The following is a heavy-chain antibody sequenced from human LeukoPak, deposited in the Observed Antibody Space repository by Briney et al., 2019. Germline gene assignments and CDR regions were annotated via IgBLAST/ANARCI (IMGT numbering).Heavy chain of an antibody. J-gene: IGHJ3*02. CDR1: GYTFTSYG. V-gene: IGHV1-18*01. Sequence: GASVKVSCKASGYTFTSYGISWVRQAPGQGLEWMGWISAYNGNTNYAQKLQGRVTMTTDTSTSTAYMELSSLRSEDTAVYYCARDRGSDDDYGDYRPYCGGDCYVGDAFDIWGQGTMVTVSS. D-gene: IGHD2-21*02. CDR2: ISAYNGNT. CDR3: ARDRGSDDDYGDYRPYCGGDCYVGDAFDI.